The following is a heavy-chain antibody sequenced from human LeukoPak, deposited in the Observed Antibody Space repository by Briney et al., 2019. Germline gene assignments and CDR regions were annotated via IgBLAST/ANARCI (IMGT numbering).Heavy chain of an antibody. Sequence: TSQTLSLTCTVSGGSISSGSYYWSWIRQPAGKGLEWIGRIYTSGSTNYNPSLKSRVTISVDTSKNQFSLKLSSVTAADTAVYYCARRRERRRTDRFDYFDYWGQGALVAVSS. CDR1: GGSISSGSYY. CDR3: ARRRERRRTDRFDYFDY. V-gene: IGHV4-61*02. J-gene: IGHJ4*02. D-gene: IGHD1-26*01. CDR2: IYTSGST.